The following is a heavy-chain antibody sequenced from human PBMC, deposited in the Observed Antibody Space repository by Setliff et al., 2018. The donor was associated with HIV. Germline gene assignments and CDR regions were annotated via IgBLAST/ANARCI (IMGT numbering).Heavy chain of an antibody. CDR3: ARGLVVVTDSDYDTNYYYYYMDV. CDR1: GGSISSGGYY. J-gene: IGHJ6*03. Sequence: SETLSLTCTVSGGSISSGGYYWSWIRQHPGKGLEWIGYIYYSGSTYYNPSLKSRVTISIDTSKNQFSLKLSSVTAADTAVYYCARGLVVVTDSDYDTNYYYYYMDVWGKGTTVTVSS. CDR2: IYYSGST. V-gene: IGHV4-31*03. D-gene: IGHD5-12*01.